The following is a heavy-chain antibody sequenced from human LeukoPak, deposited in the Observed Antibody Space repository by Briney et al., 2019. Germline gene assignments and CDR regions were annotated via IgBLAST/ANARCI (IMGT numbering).Heavy chain of an antibody. CDR3: ASRVNIIRKLTNWFDP. J-gene: IGHJ5*02. D-gene: IGHD3-10*01. CDR2: INHSGST. Sequence: SETLSLTCAVYGGSFSGYHWTWIRQPPGKGLEWIGEINHSGSTKYNPSLRSRVTISVDTYKNQLSLNLSSVTAADTAVYYCASRVNIIRKLTNWFDPWGQGILVTVSS. V-gene: IGHV4-34*01. CDR1: GGSFSGYH.